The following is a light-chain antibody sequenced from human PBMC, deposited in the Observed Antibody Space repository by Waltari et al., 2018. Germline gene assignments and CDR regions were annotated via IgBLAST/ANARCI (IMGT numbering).Light chain of an antibody. J-gene: IGKJ4*01. V-gene: IGKV1-5*03. CDR1: QSISSW. CDR3: QQYNSVPLT. Sequence: DIQMTQSPSTLSASVGDRVTITCRASQSISSWLIWYPQKPWKAPKPLIYKASSLESGVPSRFSGSGSGTEFTLTISSLQPDDFATYYCQQYNSVPLTFGGGTEVEIK. CDR2: KAS.